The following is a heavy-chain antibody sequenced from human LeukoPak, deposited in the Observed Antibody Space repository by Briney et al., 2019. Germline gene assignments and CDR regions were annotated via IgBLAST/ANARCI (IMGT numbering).Heavy chain of an antibody. V-gene: IGHV4-4*07. D-gene: IGHD4-11*01. J-gene: IGHJ5*02. CDR1: NGSISSHY. Sequence: SETLSLTCTVSNGSISSHYWSWIRQAAGKGLEWIGRIYSTGSTNYNPSLKSRVTMSVDTSKNHFSLKLRSVTAADTAVYYCARDKYSNYGNWLVPWGQGTRVTVSS. CDR3: ARDKYSNYGNWLVP. CDR2: IYSTGST.